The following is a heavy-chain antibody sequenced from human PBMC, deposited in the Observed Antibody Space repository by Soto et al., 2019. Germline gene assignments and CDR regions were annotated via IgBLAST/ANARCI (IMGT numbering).Heavy chain of an antibody. Sequence: HPGGSLRLSCAASGFTFSSYWMSWVRQAPGKGLEWVANIKQDGSEKYYVDSVKGRFTISRDNAKNSLYLQMNSLRAEDTAVYYCARESFLGLWVYYYGMDVWGQGTTVTVSS. CDR1: GFTFSSYW. CDR2: IKQDGSEK. D-gene: IGHD1-26*01. V-gene: IGHV3-7*01. J-gene: IGHJ6*02. CDR3: ARESFLGLWVYYYGMDV.